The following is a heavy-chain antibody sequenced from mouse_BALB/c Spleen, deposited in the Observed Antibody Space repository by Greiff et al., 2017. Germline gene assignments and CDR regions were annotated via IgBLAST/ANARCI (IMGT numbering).Heavy chain of an antibody. CDR3: ARDVYGGVFAY. V-gene: IGHV7-1*02. Sequence: DVKLVESGGGLVQPGGSLRLSCATSGFTFSDFYMEWVRQPPGKRLEWIAASRNKANDYTTEYSASVKGRFIVSRDTSQSILYLQMNALRAEDTAIYYCARDVYGGVFAYWGQGTLVTVSA. D-gene: IGHD1-1*01. CDR1: GFTFSDFY. J-gene: IGHJ3*01. CDR2: SRNKANDYTT.